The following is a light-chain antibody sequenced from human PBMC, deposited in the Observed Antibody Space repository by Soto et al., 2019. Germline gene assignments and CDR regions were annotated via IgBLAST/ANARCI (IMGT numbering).Light chain of an antibody. CDR3: QQSYRTPT. CDR2: GAP. CDR1: QTISSW. J-gene: IGKJ5*01. V-gene: IGKV1-39*01. Sequence: DIQMTQSPRFLSASVGDRVTITCRASQTISSWLAWYQQKPGKAPKLLIYGAPTLQSGVPSRFSGSGSGTDYTLTISSLQPEDFATYYCQQSYRTPTFGQGTRLETK.